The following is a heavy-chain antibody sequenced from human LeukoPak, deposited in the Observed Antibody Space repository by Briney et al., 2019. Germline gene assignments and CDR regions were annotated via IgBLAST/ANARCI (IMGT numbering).Heavy chain of an antibody. D-gene: IGHD2-15*01. CDR1: GFTFSGSA. CDR3: ARDIVVVVAAYYYYYGMDV. J-gene: IGHJ6*02. CDR2: IRSKANSYAT. V-gene: IGHV3-73*01. Sequence: PGGSLRLSCAASGFTFSGSAMHWVRQASGKGLEWVGRIRSKANSYATAYAASVKGRFTISRDDSKNTAYLQMNSLRAEDTAVYYCARDIVVVVAAYYYYYGMDVWGQGTTVTVSS.